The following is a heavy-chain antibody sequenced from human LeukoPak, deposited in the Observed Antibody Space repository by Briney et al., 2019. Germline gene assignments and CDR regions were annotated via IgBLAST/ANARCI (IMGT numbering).Heavy chain of an antibody. V-gene: IGHV3-30*04. Sequence: GGSLRLSCAASGFTFSSYAMNWVRQAPGKGLEWVAVISSDGTNKDYADSVKGRFSISRDNSKNTLYLQMNRLRADDTAVYYCARAHIVGFDYYYYLDVWGRGTTVTVSS. CDR3: ARAHIVGFDYYYYLDV. D-gene: IGHD2-21*01. J-gene: IGHJ6*03. CDR1: GFTFSSYA. CDR2: ISSDGTNK.